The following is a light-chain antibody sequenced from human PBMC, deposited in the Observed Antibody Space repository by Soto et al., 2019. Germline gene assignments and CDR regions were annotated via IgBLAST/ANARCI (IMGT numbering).Light chain of an antibody. Sequence: DVVMTQSPLFLHITLGQPTSISCRSSQSLVHRDGNTYLNWFQQRPGQSPRRLIYKVSNRDPGVPDRFSGSGSGTDFTLKISRVEAEDVGVYYCMQGTYLRTFGQGTKVDI. V-gene: IGKV2-30*02. CDR2: KVS. CDR3: MQGTYLRT. J-gene: IGKJ1*01. CDR1: QSLVHRDGNTY.